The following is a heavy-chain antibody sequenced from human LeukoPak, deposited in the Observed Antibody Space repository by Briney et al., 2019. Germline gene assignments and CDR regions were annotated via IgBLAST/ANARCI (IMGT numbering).Heavy chain of an antibody. Sequence: ASVKVSCKASGYTFTGYYMHWVRQAPGQGLEWMGWINPNSGGTNYAQKFQGRVTMTRDTSISTAYMELSRLRSDDTAVYYCALYSGYDRVIDYWGQGTLVTVSS. J-gene: IGHJ4*02. CDR2: INPNSGGT. CDR3: ALYSGYDRVIDY. V-gene: IGHV1-2*02. CDR1: GYTFTGYY. D-gene: IGHD5-12*01.